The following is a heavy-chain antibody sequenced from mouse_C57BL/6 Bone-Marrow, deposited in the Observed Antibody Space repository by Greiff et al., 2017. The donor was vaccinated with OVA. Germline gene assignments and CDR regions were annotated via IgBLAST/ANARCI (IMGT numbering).Heavy chain of an antibody. CDR2: ISYDGSH. V-gene: IGHV3-6*01. Sequence: EVKLEESGPGLVKPSQSLSLTCSVTGYSITSGYYWNWIRQFPGNKLEWMGYISYDGSHNYNPSLKNRISITRDTSKNQFFLKLNSVTTEDTATYYCARDGILPAMDYWGQGTSVTVSS. J-gene: IGHJ4*01. CDR3: ARDGILPAMDY. CDR1: GYSITSGYY. D-gene: IGHD1-1*01.